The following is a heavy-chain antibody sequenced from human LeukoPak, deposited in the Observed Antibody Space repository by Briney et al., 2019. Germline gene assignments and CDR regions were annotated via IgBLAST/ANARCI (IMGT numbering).Heavy chain of an antibody. CDR3: ARGLSH. D-gene: IGHD3-16*01. J-gene: IGHJ4*02. CDR1: GGSFSGYY. Sequence: SETLSLTCAVYGGSFSGYYWSWIRQPPGKGLEWIGEINHSGSTNYNPSLKSRVTISVDTSKNQFSLKLSSVTAADTAVYHCARGLSHWGQGTLVTVSS. CDR2: INHSGST. V-gene: IGHV4-34*01.